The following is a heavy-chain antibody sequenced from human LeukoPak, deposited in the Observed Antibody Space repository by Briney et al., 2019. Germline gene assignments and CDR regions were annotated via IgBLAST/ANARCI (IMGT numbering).Heavy chain of an antibody. CDR1: GGSISSSSYY. D-gene: IGHD1-26*01. Sequence: SETLSLTCTVSGGSISSSSYYWGWIRQPPGKGLEWIGSIYYSGSTYYNPSLKSRVTISVDTSKNQFSLRLSSVTAADTAVYFCARALFRGSYRDFDYWGQGTLVTVSS. J-gene: IGHJ4*02. V-gene: IGHV4-39*07. CDR2: IYYSGST. CDR3: ARALFRGSYRDFDY.